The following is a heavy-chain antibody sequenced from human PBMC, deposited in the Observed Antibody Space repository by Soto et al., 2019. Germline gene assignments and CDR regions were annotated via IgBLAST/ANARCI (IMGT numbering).Heavy chain of an antibody. Sequence: EVKLKESGGGLFQPGGSARLSRVASGFTFDSYAMSWVRQTPGRGLEWVAAISGSGYATYYTQSVQARFTISRDNSKNTLYLQMNSLRAEDTAVYYCARPIYGSGSYYKGPDAFDIWGQGTMVTVSS. V-gene: IGHV3-23*01. J-gene: IGHJ3*02. D-gene: IGHD3-10*01. CDR3: ARPIYGSGSYYKGPDAFDI. CDR1: GFTFDSYA. CDR2: ISGSGYAT.